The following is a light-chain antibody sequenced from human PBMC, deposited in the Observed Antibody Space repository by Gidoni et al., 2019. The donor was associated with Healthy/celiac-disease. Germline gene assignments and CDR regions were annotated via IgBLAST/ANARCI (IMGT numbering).Light chain of an antibody. Sequence: DIQMTQSPSSLSASVGDRVTITCRASQSISSYLNWYQQKPGKAPKLLIYAASSFQSGVPSRFSGSGSGTDFTLTIISLQPEDFATYYCQQSYSTLGTFGPGTKVDIK. CDR2: AAS. CDR3: QQSYSTLGT. J-gene: IGKJ3*01. CDR1: QSISSY. V-gene: IGKV1-39*01.